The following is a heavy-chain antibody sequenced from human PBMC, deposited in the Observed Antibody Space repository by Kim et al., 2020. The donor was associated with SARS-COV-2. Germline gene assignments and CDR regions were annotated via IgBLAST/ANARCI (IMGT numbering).Heavy chain of an antibody. J-gene: IGHJ5*02. Sequence: GGSLRLSCAVSGFTIGSAWMSWVRQAPGKGPEWVANINNDGSEVNYVDSVRGRFTISTDNAKNSLFLQMHSLRAEDTAIYYCALEQSAESTWGQGTLVTVSS. V-gene: IGHV3-7*03. CDR2: INNDGSEV. CDR1: GFTIGSAW. CDR3: ALEQSAEST.